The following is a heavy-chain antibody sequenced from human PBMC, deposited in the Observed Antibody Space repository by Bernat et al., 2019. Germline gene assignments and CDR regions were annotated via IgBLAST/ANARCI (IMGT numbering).Heavy chain of an antibody. CDR3: AKDLKSYYYDSSGYGPIRAFDI. CDR1: GFTFSSYA. Sequence: EVQLLESGGGLVQPGGSLRLSCAASGFTFSSYAMSWVRQAPGKGLAWVSAISGSGGSKYYADSVKGRFTISRDNSKNTLYLQMNSLRAEDTAVYYCAKDLKSYYYDSSGYGPIRAFDIWGQGTMVTVSS. V-gene: IGHV3-23*01. D-gene: IGHD3-22*01. CDR2: ISGSGGSK. J-gene: IGHJ3*02.